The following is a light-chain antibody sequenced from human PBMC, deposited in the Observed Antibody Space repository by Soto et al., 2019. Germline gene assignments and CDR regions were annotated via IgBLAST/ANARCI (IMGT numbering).Light chain of an antibody. V-gene: IGLV1-40*01. Sequence: QSVLTQPPSVSGAPGQRVIISCTGSSSNIGAGYDVHWYQQLPGTAPKLLIYGNSNRPSGVPDRFSGSKSGTSASLAITGLQAEDEADYYCQSYDSSLSLYVFGTGTKVTVL. J-gene: IGLJ1*01. CDR3: QSYDSSLSLYV. CDR1: SSNIGAGYD. CDR2: GNS.